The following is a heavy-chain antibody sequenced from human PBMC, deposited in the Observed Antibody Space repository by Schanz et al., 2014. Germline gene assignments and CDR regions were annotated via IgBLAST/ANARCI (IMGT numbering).Heavy chain of an antibody. V-gene: IGHV3-23*04. CDR3: VRDILHRVYDSGSP. CDR2: ISGSGGST. J-gene: IGHJ5*02. CDR1: GFTFSSYA. Sequence: EVQLAESGGGLVQPGGSLRLSCAASGFTFSSYAMSWVRQAPGKGLEWVSAISGSGGSTYYADSVKGRFTISRDNAKNSLFLHMNSLRAEDTAVYYCVRDILHRVYDSGSPWGQGTLVTVSS. D-gene: IGHD3-10*01.